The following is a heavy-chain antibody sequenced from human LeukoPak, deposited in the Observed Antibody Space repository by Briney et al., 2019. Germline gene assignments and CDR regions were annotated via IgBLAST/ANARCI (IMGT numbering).Heavy chain of an antibody. J-gene: IGHJ4*02. CDR3: ARDKTSGEGV. Sequence: ASVKVSCKASGGTFGSYGISWVRQAPGQGLEWMGRIIPIFGTANYAQKFQGRVTITTDESTSTAYMELSSLRSEDTAVYYCARDKTSGEGVWGQGTLVNLSS. D-gene: IGHD2-2*01. CDR2: IIPIFGTA. V-gene: IGHV1-69*05. CDR1: GGTFGSYG.